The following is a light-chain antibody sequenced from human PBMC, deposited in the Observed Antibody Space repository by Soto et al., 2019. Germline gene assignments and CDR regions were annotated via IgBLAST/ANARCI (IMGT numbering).Light chain of an antibody. J-gene: IGKJ1*01. CDR1: QIVLYSSNNKNY. Sequence: DIVMTQSPDSLAVSLGERATINCKSSQIVLYSSNNKNYLAWYQQKPGQPPTLLIYWASTRESGVPDRFSGSGSGTDFTLTISSLQAEDVAVYYCQQYYTTPRTFGQGTKVEI. CDR3: QQYYTTPRT. V-gene: IGKV4-1*01. CDR2: WAS.